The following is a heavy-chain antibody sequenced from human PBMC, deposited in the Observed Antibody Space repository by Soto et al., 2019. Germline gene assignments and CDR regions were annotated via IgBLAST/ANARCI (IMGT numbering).Heavy chain of an antibody. J-gene: IGHJ6*02. V-gene: IGHV1-18*01. Sequence: QVQLVQSGAEVKKPGASVKVSCKASGYTFTSYGISWVRQAPGQGLEWMGWISAYNGNTNYAQKLQGRVTMTTNTSTSKAYMELRSERSNDTAVYYCASESYCGSGCYPYYYYYGMDVWGQGTTVTVSS. CDR2: ISAYNGNT. CDR1: GYTFTSYG. CDR3: ASESYCGSGCYPYYYYYGMDV. D-gene: IGHD2-21*02.